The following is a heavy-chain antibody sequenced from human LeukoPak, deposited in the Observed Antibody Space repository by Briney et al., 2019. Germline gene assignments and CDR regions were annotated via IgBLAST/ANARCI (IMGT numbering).Heavy chain of an antibody. CDR1: GFTFSSYA. D-gene: IGHD5-24*01. CDR3: AADGYTYTPRYFDY. J-gene: IGHJ4*02. CDR2: ISGSGGST. V-gene: IGHV3-23*01. Sequence: GGSLRLSCAASGFTFSSYAMSWVRQAPGKGVECVSAISGSGGSTYYADSVKGLFTISRHNSKNTLYLQMNSLRAEVPAVYYCAADGYTYTPRYFDYWGQGTLVTVSS.